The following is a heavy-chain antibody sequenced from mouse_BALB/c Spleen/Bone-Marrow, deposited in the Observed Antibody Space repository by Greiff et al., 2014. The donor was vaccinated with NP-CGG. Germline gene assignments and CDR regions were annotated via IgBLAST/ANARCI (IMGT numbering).Heavy chain of an antibody. CDR2: IYPGNSDT. V-gene: IGHV1-5*01. J-gene: IGHJ4*01. CDR1: GYSFTSYW. Sequence: EVQGVESGTVLARPGASVKMSCKASGYSFTSYWTHWVKQRPGQGLEWIGAIYPGNSDTSYNQKFKGKTKLTAVTSASTAYMELSSLTNEDSAVYYCTNGYDYYAMDYWGQGTSVTVSS. CDR3: TNGYDYYAMDY. D-gene: IGHD2-2*01.